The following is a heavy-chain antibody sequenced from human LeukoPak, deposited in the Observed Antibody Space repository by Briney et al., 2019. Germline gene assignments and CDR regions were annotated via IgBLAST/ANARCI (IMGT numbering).Heavy chain of an antibody. V-gene: IGHV4-34*01. Sequence: PSETLSLTCAVYGGSFSGYYWSWIRQPPGKGLEWIGEINHSGSTNYNPSLKSRVTISVDTSKNQFSLKLSSVTAADTAVYYCARVTVRGVTIFDYWGQGTLVTVSS. D-gene: IGHD3-10*01. CDR2: INHSGST. CDR3: ARVTVRGVTIFDY. J-gene: IGHJ4*02. CDR1: GGSFSGYY.